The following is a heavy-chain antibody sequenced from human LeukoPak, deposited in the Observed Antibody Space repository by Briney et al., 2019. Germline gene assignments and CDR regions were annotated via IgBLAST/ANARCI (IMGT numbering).Heavy chain of an antibody. CDR1: GYSFTSYL. J-gene: IGHJ4*02. D-gene: IGHD3-3*01. Sequence: GESLKISCKGSGYSFTSYLIGWVRQMPGKGLEWMGIIYPGDSDTRYSPSFQGQVTISADKSISTAYLQWSSLKASDTAMYYCASGDPTRNDFWSGYYNYWGQGTLVTVSS. CDR2: IYPGDSDT. V-gene: IGHV5-51*01. CDR3: ASGDPTRNDFWSGYYNY.